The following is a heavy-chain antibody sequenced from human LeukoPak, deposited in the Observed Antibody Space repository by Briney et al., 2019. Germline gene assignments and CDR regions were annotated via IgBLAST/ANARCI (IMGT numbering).Heavy chain of an antibody. D-gene: IGHD1-26*01. V-gene: IGHV4-59*08. J-gene: IGHJ4*02. CDR1: GGSISSHY. CDR3: ARHYDGRGSGSYYEDY. Sequence: SETLSLTCTVSGGSISSHYWSWIRQPPGEGLQWVGYTNHVGSTDYNPSLKSRVTISIDTSKNQFSLKLSSVTAADTAVYYCARHYDGRGSGSYYEDYWGQGTLVIVSS. CDR2: TNHVGST.